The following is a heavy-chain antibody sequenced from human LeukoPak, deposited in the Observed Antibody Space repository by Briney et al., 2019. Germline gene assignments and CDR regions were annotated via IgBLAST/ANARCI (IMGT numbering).Heavy chain of an antibody. Sequence: PGGSLRLSCAASGFTFSSYAMSWVRQAPGKGLEWVSAISGSGGSTYYADSVKGRFTISRDNSKNTLYLQMNGLRAEDTAVYYCAKDESGWDYFDYWGQGTLVTVSS. V-gene: IGHV3-23*01. CDR1: GFTFSSYA. CDR3: AKDESGWDYFDY. D-gene: IGHD6-19*01. CDR2: ISGSGGST. J-gene: IGHJ4*02.